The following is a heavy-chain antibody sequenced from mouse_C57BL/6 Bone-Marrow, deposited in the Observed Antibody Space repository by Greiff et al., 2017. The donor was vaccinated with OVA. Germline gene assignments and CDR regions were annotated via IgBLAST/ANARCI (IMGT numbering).Heavy chain of an antibody. Sequence: VQLQQPGAELVKPGASVKMSCKASGYTFTSYWITWVKQRPGQGLEWIGNINPGSGGTNYNEKFKSKATLTVDTSSSTAYMQLSSLTSEDSAVDFCARRYGSSYWYFDVWGTGTTVTVSS. V-gene: IGHV1-55*01. J-gene: IGHJ1*03. D-gene: IGHD1-1*01. CDR2: INPGSGGT. CDR1: GYTFTSYW. CDR3: ARRYGSSYWYFDV.